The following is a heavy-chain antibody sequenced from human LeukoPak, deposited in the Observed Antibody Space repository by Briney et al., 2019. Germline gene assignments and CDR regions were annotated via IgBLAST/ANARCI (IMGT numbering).Heavy chain of an antibody. CDR2: IYCSECT. V-gene: IGHV4-59*01. J-gene: IGHJ6*03. CDR1: GGSISSYY. D-gene: IGHD3-22*01. Sequence: SETLSLTCTVSGGSISSYYWSWIRKPPGKGLEWIGYIYCSECTNYNPSLKSRVSISVDTSKNQFSLKLSSVTAADTAVHYCARVVAGYDSSGYAYYYYYYYMDVWGKGTTVTVSS. CDR3: ARVVAGYDSSGYAYYYYYYYMDV.